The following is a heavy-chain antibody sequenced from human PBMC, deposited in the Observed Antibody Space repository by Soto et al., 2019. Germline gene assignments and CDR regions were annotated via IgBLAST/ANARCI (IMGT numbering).Heavy chain of an antibody. D-gene: IGHD4-17*01. CDR3: ARGMTTVTTXDY. J-gene: IGHJ4*02. Sequence: PSETLSLTCTVSGGSISSGDYYWSWIRQPPGKGLEWIGYIYYSGSTYYNPSLKSRVTISADTSMNQFSLALTSVTAADTAVYYCARGMTTVTTXDYWGQGTLVTVSS. CDR2: IYYSGST. V-gene: IGHV4-30-4*01. CDR1: GGSISSGDYY.